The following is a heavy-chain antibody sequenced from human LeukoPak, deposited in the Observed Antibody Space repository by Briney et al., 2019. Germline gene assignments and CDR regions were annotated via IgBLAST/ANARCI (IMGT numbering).Heavy chain of an antibody. V-gene: IGHV4-39*07. CDR2: IYYSGST. D-gene: IGHD6-19*01. Sequence: SETLSLTCTVSGGSISSSSYYWGWIRQPPGKGLEWIGSIYYSGSTYYNPSLKSRVTISVDTSKNQFSLKLSSVTAADTAVYYCAREAGRYSSGWFDYWGQGTLVTVSS. J-gene: IGHJ4*02. CDR1: GGSISSSSYY. CDR3: AREAGRYSSGWFDY.